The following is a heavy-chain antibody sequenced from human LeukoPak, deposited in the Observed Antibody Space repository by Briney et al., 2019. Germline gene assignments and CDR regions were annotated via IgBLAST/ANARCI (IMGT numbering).Heavy chain of an antibody. Sequence: TSQTLSLTCTVSGDSISSGFYYWSWIRQPPGRGLEWIGYIYSSGSTYYNPSLKSRVTISVDTSKNQFSLKLSSVTAADTAVYYCARPPDMYGMDVWGQGTTVTVSS. J-gene: IGHJ6*02. CDR1: GDSISSGFYY. CDR2: IYSSGST. CDR3: ARPPDMYGMDV. V-gene: IGHV4-30-4*01. D-gene: IGHD2-15*01.